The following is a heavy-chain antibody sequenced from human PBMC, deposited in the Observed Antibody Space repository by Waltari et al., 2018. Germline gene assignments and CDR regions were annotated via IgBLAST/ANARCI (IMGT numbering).Heavy chain of an antibody. J-gene: IGHJ4*02. CDR2: MSYDGIST. CDR3: AREGGTSGYSGYLDY. CDR1: GFTSSHWT. V-gene: IGHV3-30*01. Sequence: HVQLVESGGGVVQPGRSRRLSCAAPGFTSSHWTIHWVRQAPGKGLEWVAAMSYDGISTYYADSVKGRFTIGGDDSKNTVYLQINSLRPEDTAIYYCAREGGTSGYSGYLDYWGQGTLVTVSS. D-gene: IGHD2-15*01.